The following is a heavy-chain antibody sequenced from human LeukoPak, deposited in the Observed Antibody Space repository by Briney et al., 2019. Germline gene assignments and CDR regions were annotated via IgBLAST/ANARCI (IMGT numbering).Heavy chain of an antibody. CDR3: ARDKYGDYGLDY. CDR2: ISSSSTYI. V-gene: IGHV3-21*01. J-gene: IGHJ4*02. CDR1: GFTFSSYT. Sequence: PGGSLRLSCEASGFTFSSYTMNWVRQAPGKGLEWVSSISSSSTYIYYADSVKGRSTISRDYARNSLSLQMNSLRAEDTAVYYCARDKYGDYGLDYWGPGTLVTVSS. D-gene: IGHD4-17*01.